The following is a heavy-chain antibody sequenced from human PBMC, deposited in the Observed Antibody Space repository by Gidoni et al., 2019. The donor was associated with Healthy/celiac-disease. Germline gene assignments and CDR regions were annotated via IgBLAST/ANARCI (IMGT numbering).Heavy chain of an antibody. D-gene: IGHD1-26*01. CDR2: IYYSGST. CDR1: GGSISSYY. J-gene: IGHJ4*02. V-gene: IGHV4-59*12. CDR3: AREAGATYSD. Sequence: QVQLQESGPGLVKPSETLSLTCTVSGGSISSYYWRWIRQPPGKGLEWIGYIYYSGSTNYNPSLKSRVTISVDTSKNQFSLKLSSVTAADTAVYYCAREAGATYSDWGQGTLVTVSS.